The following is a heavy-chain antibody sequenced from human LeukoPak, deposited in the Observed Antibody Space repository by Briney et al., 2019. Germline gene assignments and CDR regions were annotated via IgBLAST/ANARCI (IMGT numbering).Heavy chain of an antibody. D-gene: IGHD5-18*01. CDR2: IKYERSEK. V-gene: IGHV3-7*01. J-gene: IGHJ4*02. CDR3: ARLRYGGLVG. CDR1: GFTFTSYW. Sequence: GGSLRLSCAASGFTFTSYWMSWVRQAPGKGLEGVANIKYERSEKYYVDSVKGRFTISRDNAKNALYLQMNSLRSEDTAVYYCARLRYGGLVGRGQGTLVTVSS.